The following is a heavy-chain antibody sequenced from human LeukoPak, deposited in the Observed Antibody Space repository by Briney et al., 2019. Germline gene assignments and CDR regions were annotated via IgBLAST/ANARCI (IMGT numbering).Heavy chain of an antibody. J-gene: IGHJ4*02. CDR1: GLTFSSYG. CDR3: AKDADLFGVVLYYFDY. V-gene: IGHV3-30*02. D-gene: IGHD3-3*01. Sequence: PGGSLRLSCAASGLTFSSYGMHWVRQAPGKGLEWVAFIRYDGSNKYYADSVKGRFTISRDNSKNTLYLQMNSLRAEDTAVYYCAKDADLFGVVLYYFDYWGQGTLVTVSS. CDR2: IRYDGSNK.